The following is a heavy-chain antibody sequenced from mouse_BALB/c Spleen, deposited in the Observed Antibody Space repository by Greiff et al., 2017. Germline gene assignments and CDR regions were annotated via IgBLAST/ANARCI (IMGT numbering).Heavy chain of an antibody. Sequence: QVQLQQSGAELARPGASVKMSCKASGYTFTSYTMHWVKQRPGQGLEWIGYINPSSGYTNYNQKFKDKATLTADKSSSTAYMQLSSLTSEDSAVYYCARGRQIGLPWFAYWGQGTLVTVSA. J-gene: IGHJ3*01. CDR2: INPSSGYT. D-gene: IGHD3-2*01. CDR3: ARGRQIGLPWFAY. V-gene: IGHV1-4*01. CDR1: GYTFTSYT.